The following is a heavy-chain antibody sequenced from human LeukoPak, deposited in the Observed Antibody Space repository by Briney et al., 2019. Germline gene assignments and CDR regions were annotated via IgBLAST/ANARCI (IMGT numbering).Heavy chain of an antibody. CDR1: GLTFSDYA. V-gene: IGHV3-23*01. Sequence: GGSLRLSCAASGLTFSDYALSWVRQAPEKGLDWVSTVIGNGYSTYYADSVKGRFTISRDNSKNTLYLQMNSLRAEDTAVYYCARQEYSSGWYGYWGQGTLVTVSS. D-gene: IGHD6-19*01. J-gene: IGHJ4*02. CDR2: VIGNGYST. CDR3: ARQEYSSGWYGY.